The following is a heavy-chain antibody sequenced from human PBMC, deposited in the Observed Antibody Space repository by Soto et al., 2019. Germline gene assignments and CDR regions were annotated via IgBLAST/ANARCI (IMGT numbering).Heavy chain of an antibody. V-gene: IGHV3-7*03. D-gene: IGHD1-1*01. CDR3: TCARCSLEPVGFVEY. J-gene: IGHJ4*02. Sequence: EVQLEESGGGLVQPGGSLRLSCTASKFFISNYWMSWVRQAPGKGLEWVANIKRDGSEKHYVDSVKGRFTISRDNAKNSVYLQVNSLTADDTAVYYCTCARCSLEPVGFVEYWGQGTLVTVSS. CDR1: KFFISNYW. CDR2: IKRDGSEK.